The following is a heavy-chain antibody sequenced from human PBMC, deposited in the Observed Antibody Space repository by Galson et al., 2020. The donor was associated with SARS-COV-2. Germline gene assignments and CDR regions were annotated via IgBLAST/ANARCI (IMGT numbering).Heavy chain of an antibody. CDR3: ARHTVLDSFIDY. D-gene: IGHD2-2*03. J-gene: IGHJ4*02. CDR2: IYYTGTT. Sequence: SETLSLTCTVSGGSISSSSYYWVWIRQPPGKGLEWIGSIYYTGTTYYNPSLKSRVAISVDTSKNQFSLKLSSVTAADTAVYYCARHTVLDSFIDYWGQGTLVTVSS. V-gene: IGHV4-39*01. CDR1: GGSISSSSYY.